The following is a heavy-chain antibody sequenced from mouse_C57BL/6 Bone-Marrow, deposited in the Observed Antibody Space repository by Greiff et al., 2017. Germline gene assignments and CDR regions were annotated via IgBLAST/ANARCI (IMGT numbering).Heavy chain of an antibody. Sequence: VQLQQSGAELVRPGASVKLSCTASGFNIKDDYMHWVKQRPEQGLEWIGWIDPENGDTEYASKFQGKATITADTSSNTAYMQLSSLTSEDTAVYYCTTGFLWDFDVWGTGTTVTVAS. V-gene: IGHV14-4*01. CDR2: IDPENGDT. J-gene: IGHJ1*03. CDR1: GFNIKDDY. CDR3: TTGFLWDFDV.